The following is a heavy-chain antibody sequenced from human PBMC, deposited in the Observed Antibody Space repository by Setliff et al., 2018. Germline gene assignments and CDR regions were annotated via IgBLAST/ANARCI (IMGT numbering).Heavy chain of an antibody. CDR1: GDSISSRTHY. Sequence: SETLSLTCTVSGDSISSRTHYWSWIRQPAGKGLEWIASTYYSGNTYYNPSLKSRVTISVDTSKNQFSLKLTSVTAADTAVYYCARAPRYFDPTGSYFDFWGQGTLVTVSS. CDR3: ARAPRYFDPTGSYFDF. D-gene: IGHD3-22*01. J-gene: IGHJ4*02. V-gene: IGHV4-39*07. CDR2: TYYSGNT.